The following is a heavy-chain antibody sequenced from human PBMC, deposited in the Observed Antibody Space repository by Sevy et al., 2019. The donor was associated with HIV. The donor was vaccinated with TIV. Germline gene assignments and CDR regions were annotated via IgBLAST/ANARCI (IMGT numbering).Heavy chain of an antibody. CDR3: AAEDMTTFGGHWRVFDF. CDR1: GFTFSSSA. D-gene: IGHD3-16*01. V-gene: IGHV1-58*01. J-gene: IGHJ3*01. CDR2: IVVGSGVT. Sequence: ASVKVSCKASGFTFSSSAVQWVRQARGQRLEWIGWIVVGSGVTNYAQNFQERVSFIRDMSTSTVYMELTSLRSDDTAVYYWAAEDMTTFGGHWRVFDFWGQGTVVTVSS.